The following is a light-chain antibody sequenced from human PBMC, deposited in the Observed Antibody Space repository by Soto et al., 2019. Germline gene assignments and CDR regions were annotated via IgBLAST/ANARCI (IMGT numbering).Light chain of an antibody. CDR2: GES. Sequence: EVVMSQSPATLSVSPGERATLSCRASQTISNNLARYQQRPGQAPRLLIYGESTRATGIPAGFSSSGSGTEVTLTIISRQSEDFAVYYCQQYNNWPPLTFGGGTKVEI. V-gene: IGKV3-15*01. CDR1: QTISNN. CDR3: QQYNNWPPLT. J-gene: IGKJ4*01.